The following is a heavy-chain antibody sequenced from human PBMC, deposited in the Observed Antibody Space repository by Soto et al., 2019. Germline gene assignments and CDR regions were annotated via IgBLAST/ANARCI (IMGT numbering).Heavy chain of an antibody. D-gene: IGHD3-3*01. J-gene: IGHJ4*02. CDR1: GFTFSSYA. CDR2: ISGSGGST. CDR3: AKASDFWSGYYTY. Sequence: GGSLRLSXAASGFTFSSYAMSWVRQAPGKGLEWVSAISGSGGSTYYADSVKGRFTISRDNSKNTPYLQMNSLRAEDTAVYYCAKASDFWSGYYTYWGQGTLVTVSS. V-gene: IGHV3-23*01.